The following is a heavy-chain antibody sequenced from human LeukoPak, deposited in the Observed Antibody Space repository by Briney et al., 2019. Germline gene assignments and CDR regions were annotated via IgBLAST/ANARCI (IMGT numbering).Heavy chain of an antibody. V-gene: IGHV1-46*01. J-gene: IGHJ4*02. CDR1: GYTFTSYY. CDR2: INPSGGST. Sequence: ASVKVSCKASGYTFTSYYMHWVRQAPRQGLEWMGIINPSGGSTSYAQKFQGRVTMTRDTSTSTVYMELSSLRSEDTAVYYCARDTVSRDPFDYWGQGTLVTVSS. CDR3: ARDTVSRDPFDY. D-gene: IGHD2-2*01.